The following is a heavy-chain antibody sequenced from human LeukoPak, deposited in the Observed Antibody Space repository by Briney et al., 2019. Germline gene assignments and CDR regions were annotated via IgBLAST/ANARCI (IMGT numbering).Heavy chain of an antibody. CDR1: GFTFSSFE. D-gene: IGHD3-9*01. CDR2: ISSSGDTI. CDR3: AKNGNYDILTGYYTNSHFDY. Sequence: GGSLRLSCAASGFTFSSFEMNWVRQAPGKGLEWVSHISSSGDTIFYAYSMKGRFTISRDNAKNSLYLQMNSLRAEDTAVFYFAKNGNYDILTGYYTNSHFDYWGQGTLVTVSS. J-gene: IGHJ4*02. V-gene: IGHV3-48*03.